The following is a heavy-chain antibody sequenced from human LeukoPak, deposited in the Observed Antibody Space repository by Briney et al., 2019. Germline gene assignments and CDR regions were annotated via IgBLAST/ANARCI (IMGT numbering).Heavy chain of an antibody. J-gene: IGHJ4*02. Sequence: SETLSLTCTVSGGSISSYYWSWIRQPPGKGLEWIGYIYYSGSTNYNPSLKSRVTISVDTSKNQFSLKLSSVTAADTAVYYCARVRGPDTAMVGDWGQGTLVTVSS. V-gene: IGHV4-59*01. D-gene: IGHD5-18*01. CDR2: IYYSGST. CDR3: ARVRGPDTAMVGD. CDR1: GGSISSYY.